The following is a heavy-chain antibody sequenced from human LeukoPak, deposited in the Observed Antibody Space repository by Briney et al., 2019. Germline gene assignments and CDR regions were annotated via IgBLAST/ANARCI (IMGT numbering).Heavy chain of an antibody. J-gene: IGHJ4*02. CDR2: ISSSGSSI. D-gene: IGHD5-18*01. CDR1: GFTFSTYN. Sequence: GGSLRLSCAASGFTFSTYNMNWVRQAPGKGLEWVSYISSSGSSIYYADSVKGRFTISRDNAKNSLYLQMNSLRAEDTAVYYCAREGSAMVTNWGQGTLVTVSS. V-gene: IGHV3-48*01. CDR3: AREGSAMVTN.